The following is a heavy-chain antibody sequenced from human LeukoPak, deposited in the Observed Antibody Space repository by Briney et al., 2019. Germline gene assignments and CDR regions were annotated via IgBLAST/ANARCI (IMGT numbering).Heavy chain of an antibody. CDR3: AKDLEYYDILTGLIVKNYFDY. V-gene: IGHV3-30*18. J-gene: IGHJ4*02. CDR2: ISYDGSNK. D-gene: IGHD3-9*01. CDR1: GFTFSSYG. Sequence: GGSLRLSCAASGFTFSSYGMHWVRQAPGKGLEWVAVISYDGSNKYYADSVKGRFTISRDNSKNTLYLQMNSLRAEDTAVYYCAKDLEYYDILTGLIVKNYFDYWGQGTLVTVSS.